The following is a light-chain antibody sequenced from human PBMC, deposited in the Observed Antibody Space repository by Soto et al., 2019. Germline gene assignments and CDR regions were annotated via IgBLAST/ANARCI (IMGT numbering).Light chain of an antibody. CDR3: PQYYTTRPT. CDR1: QNLLYKSNNKNY. J-gene: IGKJ1*01. Sequence: DIVMIQSPDSLAVSLGERASINCKSTQNLLYKSNNKNYLAWYQQKPGQPPKLLIYWASTRQSGVPDRFSGSGSERHCTPTISSLRVDAVALYYCPQYYTTRPTFGHGTKV. V-gene: IGKV4-1*01. CDR2: WAS.